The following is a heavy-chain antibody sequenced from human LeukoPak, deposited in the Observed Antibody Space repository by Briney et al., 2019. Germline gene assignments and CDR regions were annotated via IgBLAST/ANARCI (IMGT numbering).Heavy chain of an antibody. CDR2: INHSGST. CDR1: GGSFSGYY. J-gene: IGHJ4*02. Sequence: PSETLSLTCAVYGGSFSGYYWSWIRQPPGKGLEWIGEINHSGSTNYNPSLKSRVTISVDTSKNQFSLKLSSVTAADTAVYYCARRRITMIVVVITTAGNYFDYWGQGTLVTVSS. V-gene: IGHV4-34*01. CDR3: ARRRITMIVVVITTAGNYFDY. D-gene: IGHD3-22*01.